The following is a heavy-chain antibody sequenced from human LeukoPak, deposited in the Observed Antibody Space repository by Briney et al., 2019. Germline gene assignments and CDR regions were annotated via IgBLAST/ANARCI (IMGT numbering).Heavy chain of an antibody. D-gene: IGHD2-21*02. Sequence: PGGSLRLSCAASGFTFSSYAMNWVRQAPGKGLEWVAVIWYDGSNKYYADSVKGRFTISRDNSKNTLYLQMNSLRAEDTAVYYCARDGDGEIDYWGQGTLVTVSS. V-gene: IGHV3-33*01. CDR2: IWYDGSNK. CDR3: ARDGDGEIDY. CDR1: GFTFSSYA. J-gene: IGHJ4*02.